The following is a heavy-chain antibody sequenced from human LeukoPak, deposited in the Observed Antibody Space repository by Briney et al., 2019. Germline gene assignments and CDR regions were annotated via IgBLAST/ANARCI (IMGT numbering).Heavy chain of an antibody. CDR3: ARADYDFWSGSFDY. V-gene: IGHV3-21*01. CDR2: ISSSSSYI. J-gene: IGHJ4*02. Sequence: GGSLRLSCAASGFTFSSYSMDWVRQAPGKGLEWVSSISSSSSYIYYADSVKGRFTISRDNAKNSLYLQMNSLRAEDTAVYYCARADYDFWSGSFDYWGQGTLVTVSS. D-gene: IGHD3-3*01. CDR1: GFTFSSYS.